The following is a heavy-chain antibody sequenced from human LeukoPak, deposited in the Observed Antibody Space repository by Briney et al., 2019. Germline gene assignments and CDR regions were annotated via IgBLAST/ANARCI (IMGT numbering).Heavy chain of an antibody. D-gene: IGHD2/OR15-2a*01. CDR3: ARGDYFGWFDP. CDR2: IYYSGST. CDR1: GGSISSGGYY. V-gene: IGHV4-31*03. J-gene: IGHJ5*02. Sequence: PSETLSLTCTVSGGSISSGGYYWSWIRQHPGKGLEWIGYIYYSGSTYYNPSLKSRVTISVDTSKNQFSLKLSSVTAADTAVYYCARGDYFGWFDPWGQGTLVTVSS.